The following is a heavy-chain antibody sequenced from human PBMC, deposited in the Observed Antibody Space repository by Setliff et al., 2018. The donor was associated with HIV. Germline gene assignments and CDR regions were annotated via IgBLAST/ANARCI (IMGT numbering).Heavy chain of an antibody. Sequence: VASVKVSCKASGDSLSSQYFHWVRQAPGQGPEWMGIIDPSGESINYTQRFQGRVTMTRDTSTNTVYMELSSLTSGDTAMYYCVSPMRVSQAFDIWGQGTMVTVAS. CDR1: GDSLSSQY. CDR2: IDPSGESI. V-gene: IGHV1-46*01. J-gene: IGHJ3*02. CDR3: VSPMRVSQAFDI.